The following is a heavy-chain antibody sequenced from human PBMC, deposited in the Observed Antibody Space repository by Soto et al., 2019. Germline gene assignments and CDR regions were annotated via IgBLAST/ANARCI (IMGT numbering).Heavy chain of an antibody. J-gene: IGHJ4*02. V-gene: IGHV4-31*03. D-gene: IGHD4-17*01. CDR1: GGSISSGGYY. CDR3: ARSGGVEVTTRDYFDY. Sequence: QVQLQESGPGLVKPSQTLSLTCTVSGGSISSGGYYWSWIRQHPGKGLEWIGYIYYSGSTYYNPSLKSRVTIPVDTSKNQFSLKLSSVTAADTAVYYCARSGGVEVTTRDYFDYWGQGTLVTVSS. CDR2: IYYSGST.